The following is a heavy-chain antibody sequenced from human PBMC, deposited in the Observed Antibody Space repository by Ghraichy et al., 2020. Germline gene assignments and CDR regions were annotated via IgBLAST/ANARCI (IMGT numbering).Heavy chain of an antibody. D-gene: IGHD4-17*01. J-gene: IGHJ3*02. V-gene: IGHV4-39*01. CDR2: VYFDGTT. Sequence: SETLSLTCTVSGGSITTTDYHWAWIRQPPGKGLEWIGSVYFDGTTYFNPSLKSRVTVAVDTSKTQFSLKLTSVTAADTAAYYCARHVPANGGYGDYVNAFEIWGQGTMVTVSS. CDR1: GGSITTTDYH. CDR3: ARHVPANGGYGDYVNAFEI.